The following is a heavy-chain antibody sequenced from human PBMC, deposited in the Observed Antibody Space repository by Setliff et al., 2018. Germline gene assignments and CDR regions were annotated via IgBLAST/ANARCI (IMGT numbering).Heavy chain of an antibody. Sequence: GASVKVSCKASGYIFRDYYIHWVRQAPGQGLEWTGWINPNSGGREYAEAFQGRVTMTGDTSIRTAFMELSGLTSDDTAVYYCAGPFAVGPYPRPIDGLDLWGQGTRVTVSS. CDR2: INPNSGGR. V-gene: IGHV1-2*02. CDR3: AGPFAVGPYPRPIDGLDL. CDR1: GYIFRDYY. J-gene: IGHJ3*01. D-gene: IGHD3-16*01.